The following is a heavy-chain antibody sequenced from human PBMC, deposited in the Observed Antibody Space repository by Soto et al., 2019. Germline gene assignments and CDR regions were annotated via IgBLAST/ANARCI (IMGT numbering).Heavy chain of an antibody. J-gene: IGHJ4*02. CDR1: GFTFSDYY. D-gene: IGHD3-22*01. V-gene: IGHV3-11*06. CDR2: ISSSSSYT. Sequence: GGSLRLSCAASGFTFSDYYMSWIRQAPGKGLEWVSYISSSSSYTNYADSVKGRFTISRDNAKNSLYLQMNSLRAEDTAVYYCARDLPRYYDSSGFLFDYWGQGTLVTVSS. CDR3: ARDLPRYYDSSGFLFDY.